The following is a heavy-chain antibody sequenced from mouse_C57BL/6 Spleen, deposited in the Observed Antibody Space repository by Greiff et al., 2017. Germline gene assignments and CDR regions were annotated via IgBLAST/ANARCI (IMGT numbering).Heavy chain of an antibody. CDR3: TGGNWDDFDY. Sequence: DVQLVEPGGGLVQPGGSMKLSCVASGFTFSNYWMNWVRQSPEKGLEWVAQIRLKSDNYATHYAESVKGRFTISRDDSKSSVYLRMNNLRAEDTGIYYSTGGNWDDFDYWGQGTTLTVSS. D-gene: IGHD4-1*02. CDR1: GFTFSNYW. CDR2: IRLKSDNYAT. V-gene: IGHV6-3*01. J-gene: IGHJ2*01.